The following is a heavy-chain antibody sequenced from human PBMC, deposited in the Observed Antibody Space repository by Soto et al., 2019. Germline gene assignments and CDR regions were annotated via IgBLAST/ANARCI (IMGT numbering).Heavy chain of an antibody. CDR2: IIPILGIA. V-gene: IGHV1-69*08. J-gene: IGHJ3*02. D-gene: IGHD6-19*01. CDR3: AREDSSGWFAFDI. CDR1: GGTFSSYT. Sequence: QVPLVQSGAEVKKPGSSVKVSCKASGGTFSSYTISWVRQAPGQGLEWMGRIIPILGIANYAQKFQGRVTITADKSTSTAYMELSSLRSEDTAVYYCAREDSSGWFAFDIWGQGTMVTVSS.